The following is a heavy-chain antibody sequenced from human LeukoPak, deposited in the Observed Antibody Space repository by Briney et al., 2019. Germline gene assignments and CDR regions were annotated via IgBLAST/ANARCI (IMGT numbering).Heavy chain of an antibody. Sequence: SETLSLTCTVSGGSISSYYWSWIRQPPGKGLEWIGYIYYSGSTSYNPSLKSRVTILVDTSKNQFSVKLSSVTATDTAVYYCARQPDFYYGMDVWGQGTTVTVSS. CDR3: ARQPDFYYGMDV. CDR2: IYYSGST. V-gene: IGHV4-59*08. J-gene: IGHJ6*02. CDR1: GGSISSYY.